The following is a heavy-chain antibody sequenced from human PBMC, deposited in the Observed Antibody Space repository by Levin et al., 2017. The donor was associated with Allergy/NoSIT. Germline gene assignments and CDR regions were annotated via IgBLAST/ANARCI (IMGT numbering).Heavy chain of an antibody. CDR1: GYRFTSYG. V-gene: IGHV1-18*01. CDR3: AKSFAGPRGNDAFDI. CDR2: ISGYNATT. D-gene: IGHD3-16*01. Sequence: ASVKVSCKTFGYRFTSYGISWARQAPGQGLEWMGWISGYNATTNYAQKLQGRVTMTTDTSTSTAYMELRSLTSDDTAVYYCAKSFAGPRGNDAFDIWGQGTMVTVSS. J-gene: IGHJ3*02.